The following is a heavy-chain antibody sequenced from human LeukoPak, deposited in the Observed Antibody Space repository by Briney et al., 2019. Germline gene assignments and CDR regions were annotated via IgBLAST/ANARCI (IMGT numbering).Heavy chain of an antibody. Sequence: ASVKVSCKASGYTFTSYDINWVRQATGQGLEWMGWMNPNSGNTGYAQKFQGRVTITRNTSISTAYMELSSLRSEDTAVYYCARVNTLIRGIGWFDPWGQGILVTVSS. CDR2: MNPNSGNT. J-gene: IGHJ5*02. CDR1: GYTFTSYD. CDR3: ARVNTLIRGIGWFDP. V-gene: IGHV1-8*03. D-gene: IGHD3-10*01.